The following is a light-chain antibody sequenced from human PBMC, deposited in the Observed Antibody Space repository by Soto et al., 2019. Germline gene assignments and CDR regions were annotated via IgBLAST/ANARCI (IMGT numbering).Light chain of an antibody. CDR2: WAS. Sequence: DIVMTQSPDSLAVSLGERATINCKSSQSVLYSSNNKNYLAWYQQKPGQPPKLLIYWASTRESGVPDRFSGRGSGTDFTLTISSLQAEDVAVYYCQQYYSTLFTFGPGTKVDIK. J-gene: IGKJ3*01. CDR3: QQYYSTLFT. V-gene: IGKV4-1*01. CDR1: QSVLYSSNNKNY.